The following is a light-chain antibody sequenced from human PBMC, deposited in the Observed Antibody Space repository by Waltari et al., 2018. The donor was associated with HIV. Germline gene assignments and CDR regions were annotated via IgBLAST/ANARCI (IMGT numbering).Light chain of an antibody. V-gene: IGKV1-39*01. Sequence: QLTQSPSSLSASLGDKVTITCRASQTIKTLLNWYQMRPGKAPRRLLYGVSGLPAGVPSRFTGGGSGSDFTLTINNLQPEDFASYFCQQTYSVSITFGPGTRVEI. CDR1: QTIKTL. CDR2: GVS. CDR3: QQTYSVSIT. J-gene: IGKJ5*01.